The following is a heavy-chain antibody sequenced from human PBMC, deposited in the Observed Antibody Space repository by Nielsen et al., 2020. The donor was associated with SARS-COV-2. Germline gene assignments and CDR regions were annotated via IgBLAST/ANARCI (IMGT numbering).Heavy chain of an antibody. CDR2: INPNSGGT. V-gene: IGHV1-2*06. D-gene: IGHD4-11*01. Sequence: ASVKVSCKASRYTFTAYYMHWVRQAPGQGLEWMGRINPNSGGTDYAQKFQGRVALTRDTSISTAYMELSSLRSDDTAVYYCARAKAVTPNDFWGRGTLVTVSS. CDR3: ARAKAVTPNDF. J-gene: IGHJ4*02. CDR1: RYTFTAYY.